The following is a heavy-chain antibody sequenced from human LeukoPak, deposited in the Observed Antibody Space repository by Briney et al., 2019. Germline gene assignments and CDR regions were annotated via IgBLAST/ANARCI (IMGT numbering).Heavy chain of an antibody. V-gene: IGHV5-51*01. CDR2: IYPGDSDT. D-gene: IGHD6-13*01. CDR3: ARHLYAAAAGSFVY. CDR1: GYSFTSYW. Sequence: LGESLKISCKDSGYSFTSYWIGWVRQMPGKGLEWMGIIYPGDSDTRYSPSFQGQVTISADKSISTAYLQWSSLKASDTAMYYCARHLYAAAAGSFVYWGQGTLVTVSS. J-gene: IGHJ4*02.